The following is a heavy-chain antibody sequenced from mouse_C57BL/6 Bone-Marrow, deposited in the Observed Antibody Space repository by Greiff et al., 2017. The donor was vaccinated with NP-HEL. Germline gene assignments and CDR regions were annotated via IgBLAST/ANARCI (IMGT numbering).Heavy chain of an antibody. J-gene: IGHJ3*01. CDR1: GYAFSSSW. D-gene: IGHD2-1*01. CDR2: IYPGDGDT. CDR3: ARSGYYGTRAGFAY. V-gene: IGHV1-82*01. Sequence: QVQLQQSGPELVKPGASVKISCKASGYAFSSSWMNWVKQRPGKGLEWIGRIYPGDGDTNYNGKFKGKATLTADKSSSTAYMQLSSLTSEDSAVYFCARSGYYGTRAGFAYWGQGTLVTVSA.